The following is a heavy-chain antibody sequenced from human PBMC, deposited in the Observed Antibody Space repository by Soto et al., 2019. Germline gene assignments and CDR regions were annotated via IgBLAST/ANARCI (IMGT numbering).Heavy chain of an antibody. CDR2: ISGSGGST. V-gene: IGHV3-23*01. J-gene: IGHJ4*02. CDR1: GITFSSYA. Sequence: GGSLRLSGAASGITFSSYAMSWVRQAPGKGLEWVSAISGSGGSTYYADSVKGRFTISRDNSKNTLYLQMNSLRAEDTAVYYCAYGSGSYNTLFDYWGQGTLVTVSS. CDR3: AYGSGSYNTLFDY. D-gene: IGHD3-10*01.